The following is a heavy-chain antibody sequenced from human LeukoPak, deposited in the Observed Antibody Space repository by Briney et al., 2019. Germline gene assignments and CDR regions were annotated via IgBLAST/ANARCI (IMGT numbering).Heavy chain of an antibody. J-gene: IGHJ6*02. Sequence: NPGGSLRLSCAASGFTFGDYAMHWVRQAPGKGLEWVSGISWNSGSIGYADSVKGRFTISRDNAKNSLYLQMNSLRAEDTALYYCAKDTGRIAAAVYYGMDVWGQGTTVTVSS. V-gene: IGHV3-9*01. CDR1: GFTFGDYA. CDR2: ISWNSGSI. D-gene: IGHD6-13*01. CDR3: AKDTGRIAAAVYYGMDV.